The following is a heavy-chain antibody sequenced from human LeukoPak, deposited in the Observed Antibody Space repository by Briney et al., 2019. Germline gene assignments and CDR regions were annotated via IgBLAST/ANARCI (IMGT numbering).Heavy chain of an antibody. CDR1: GFTFSSYS. CDR3: ARDWRGYSYGYDAFDI. V-gene: IGHV3-48*01. D-gene: IGHD5-18*01. J-gene: IGHJ3*02. CDR2: ISSSSSTI. Sequence: GGSLRLSCAASGFTFSSYSMNWVRQAPGKGLEWVSYISSSSSTIYYADSVKGRFTISRDNAKNSLYLQMNSLRAEDTAVYYCARDWRGYSYGYDAFDIWGQGTMVTVSS.